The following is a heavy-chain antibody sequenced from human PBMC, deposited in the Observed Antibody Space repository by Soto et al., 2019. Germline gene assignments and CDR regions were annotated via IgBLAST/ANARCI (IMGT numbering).Heavy chain of an antibody. CDR1: GYTFTSYD. CDR3: ARVLASSSWYSAVYYYGMDV. J-gene: IGHJ6*02. CDR2: MHPNSGNT. V-gene: IGHV1-8*01. Sequence: QVQLVQSGAEVKKPGASVKVSCKASGYTFTSYDINWVRQATGQGLEWMGWMHPNSGNTGYAQKLQGRVTMTRNTSISTAYMELSSLRSEDTAVYCCARVLASSSWYSAVYYYGMDVWGQGTTVTVSS. D-gene: IGHD6-13*01.